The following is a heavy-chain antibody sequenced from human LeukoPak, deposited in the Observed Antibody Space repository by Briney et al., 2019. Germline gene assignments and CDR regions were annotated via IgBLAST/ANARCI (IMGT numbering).Heavy chain of an antibody. Sequence: SETLSLTCTVSGGSISSGGYSWSWIRQHPGKGLEWIGYIYYSGSTYYNPSLKSRVTISVDTSKNQFSLKLSSVTAADTAVYYCARLEDNWFDPWGQGTLVTVSS. J-gene: IGHJ5*02. CDR2: IYYSGST. V-gene: IGHV4-31*03. CDR1: GGSISSGGYS. D-gene: IGHD5-24*01. CDR3: ARLEDNWFDP.